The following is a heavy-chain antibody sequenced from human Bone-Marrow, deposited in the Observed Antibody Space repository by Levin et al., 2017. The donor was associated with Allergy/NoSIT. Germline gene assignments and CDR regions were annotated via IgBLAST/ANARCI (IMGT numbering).Heavy chain of an antibody. Sequence: ASVKVSCKASGYTFTSYDINWVRQATGQGLEWMGWMNPNSGNTGYAQKFQGRVTMTRNTSISTAYMEMSSLTSEDTAVFDCASRTSHDKSGKIIDYWGQGTLVTVSS. CDR3: ASRTSHDKSGKIIDY. D-gene: IGHD3-22*01. J-gene: IGHJ4*02. CDR2: MNPNSGNT. V-gene: IGHV1-8*01. CDR1: GYTFTSYD.